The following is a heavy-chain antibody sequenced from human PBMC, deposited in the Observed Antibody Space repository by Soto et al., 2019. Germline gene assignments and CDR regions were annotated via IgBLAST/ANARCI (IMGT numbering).Heavy chain of an antibody. CDR2: INHSGST. D-gene: IGHD1-1*01. CDR3: ASLTGTTLYNRFAP. J-gene: IGHJ5*02. Sequence: SETLSLTCAVYGGSFSGYYWSWIRQPPGKGLEWIGEINHSGSTKYNPSLKSRVTISVDTSKNQFSLKLSSVTAADTAVYYCASLTGTTLYNRFAPWGQGTLVTVSS. CDR1: GGSFSGYY. V-gene: IGHV4-34*01.